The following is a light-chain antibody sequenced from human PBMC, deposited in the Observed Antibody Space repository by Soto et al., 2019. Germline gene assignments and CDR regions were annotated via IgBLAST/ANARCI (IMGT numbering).Light chain of an antibody. V-gene: IGLV1-47*01. CDR2: RNN. Sequence: QSVLTQPPSASGTPGQRVTISCSGSSSNIGSNYVYWYQQLPGTAPQLLIYRNNQRPSGVPDRFSGSKSGTSASLAISGLRSEDEADYYCAAWDDSLSGPTVFGGGTKVTVL. J-gene: IGLJ3*02. CDR3: AAWDDSLSGPTV. CDR1: SSNIGSNY.